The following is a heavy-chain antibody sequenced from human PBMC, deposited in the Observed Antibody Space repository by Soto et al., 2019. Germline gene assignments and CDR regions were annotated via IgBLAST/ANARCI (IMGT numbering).Heavy chain of an antibody. CDR3: TRSNENNAYYFDH. CDR1: GFSFSGAT. J-gene: IGHJ1*01. CDR2: ITSKPDNYAT. V-gene: IGHV3-73*02. Sequence: EVQMVESGGDLVQPGGSLKLSCAASGFSFSGATIHWVRQASGKGLEWVAHITSKPDNYATVYAASVKGRFSFSRDDLMNTAFLQMNSLKSEDTAVYYCTRSNENNAYYFDHWGPGTLVTVSS. D-gene: IGHD3-16*01.